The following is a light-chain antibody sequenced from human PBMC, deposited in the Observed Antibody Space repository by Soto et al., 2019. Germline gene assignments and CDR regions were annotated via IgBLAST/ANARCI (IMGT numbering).Light chain of an antibody. Sequence: EIVMTQSPATLSVSPGERATLSCRASQSVTNNLAWFQQKPGQAPRLLIYQTSTRATGIPVRFSGSGSATEFTITSSSLQSEDFAVYYWQQYNDRPGTFGQGTKVEIK. J-gene: IGKJ1*01. CDR3: QQYNDRPGT. V-gene: IGKV3-15*01. CDR2: QTS. CDR1: QSVTNN.